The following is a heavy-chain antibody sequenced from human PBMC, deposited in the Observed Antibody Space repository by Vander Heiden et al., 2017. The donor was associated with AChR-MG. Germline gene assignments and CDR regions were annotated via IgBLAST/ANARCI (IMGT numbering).Heavy chain of an antibody. J-gene: IGHJ5*02. Sequence: QVQLVQSGAAVKKPGASVKVSCKASGYTFTSYYMHWVRQAPGQGLEWMGIINPSGGSTSYAQKFQGRVTMTRDTSTSTVYMELSSLRSEDTAVYYCARDVGITMIVVASNWFDPWGQGTLVTVSS. D-gene: IGHD3-22*01. CDR3: ARDVGITMIVVASNWFDP. V-gene: IGHV1-46*01. CDR2: INPSGGST. CDR1: GYTFTSYY.